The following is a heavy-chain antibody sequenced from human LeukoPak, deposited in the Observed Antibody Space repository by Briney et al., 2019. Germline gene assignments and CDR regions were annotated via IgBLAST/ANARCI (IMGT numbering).Heavy chain of an antibody. V-gene: IGHV1-8*03. CDR2: MNPNSGNT. D-gene: IGHD1-26*01. Sequence: ASVKVSCKASGYTFTSYDINWVRQATGQGLEWMGWMNPNSGNTGYAQKLQGRVTITRNTSISTAYMELSSLRSEDTAVYYCARGTHGGIVGATDFDYWGQGTLVTVSS. J-gene: IGHJ4*02. CDR3: ARGTHGGIVGATDFDY. CDR1: GYTFTSYD.